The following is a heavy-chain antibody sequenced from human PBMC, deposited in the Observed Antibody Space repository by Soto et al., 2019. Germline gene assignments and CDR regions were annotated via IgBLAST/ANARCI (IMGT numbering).Heavy chain of an antibody. CDR2: ISAYNGNT. D-gene: IGHD2-8*02. J-gene: IGHJ6*02. CDR3: AGGWGGFVGYGGGGGGPHVDV. V-gene: IGHV1-18*01. CDR1: GYTFTSYG. Sequence: VKVSCKASGYTFTSYGISWVRQAPGQGLEWMGWISAYNGNTNYAQKFQGRVTMTRDTSISTVYMELSRLRSDDTALYYCAGGWGGFVGYGGGGGGPHVDVWGQGTTVTVSS.